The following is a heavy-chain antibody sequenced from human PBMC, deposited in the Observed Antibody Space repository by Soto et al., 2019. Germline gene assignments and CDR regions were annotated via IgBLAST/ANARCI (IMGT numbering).Heavy chain of an antibody. CDR3: ARDMIPAAISYRYYALDV. Sequence: QVQLVQSGAEVKTPGSSVKVSCKASGGTFSNYAISWVRQAPGQGLEWMGGIIPIFDTADYAQRFQGRVIITADESTSTAYLELSSLTSGDTAVYYCARDMIPAAISYRYYALDVWGQGTTVTVSS. CDR2: IIPIFDTA. V-gene: IGHV1-69*01. D-gene: IGHD2-2*01. J-gene: IGHJ6*02. CDR1: GGTFSNYA.